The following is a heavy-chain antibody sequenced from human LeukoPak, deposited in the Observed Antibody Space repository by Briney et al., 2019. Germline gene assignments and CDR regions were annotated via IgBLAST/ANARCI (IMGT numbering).Heavy chain of an antibody. Sequence: GGSPRLSCAASGFTFDDYAMHWVRQAPGNGLEWVSLISGDGGSTYYADSVKGRFTISRDNSKNSLYLQMNSLRTEDTALYYCAKDIPPNYYGSGSYSDYWGQGTLVTVSS. J-gene: IGHJ4*02. D-gene: IGHD3-10*01. CDR1: GFTFDDYA. CDR3: AKDIPPNYYGSGSYSDY. V-gene: IGHV3-43*02. CDR2: ISGDGGST.